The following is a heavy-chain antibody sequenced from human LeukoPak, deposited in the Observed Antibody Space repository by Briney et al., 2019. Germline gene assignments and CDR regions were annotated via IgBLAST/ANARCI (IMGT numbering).Heavy chain of an antibody. CDR2: IHHSGST. J-gene: IGHJ5*02. Sequence: PSQTLSLTCTVSGDSISSGGWYWSWLRQPPGQGLEWIGYIHHSGSTSYNPSLKSRLTISVDRSRNQFSLNLASVTAADTAIYCARDNPWNWFDPWGQGTLVTVSS. CDR3: ARDNPWNWFDP. V-gene: IGHV4-30-2*01. CDR1: GDSISSGGWY.